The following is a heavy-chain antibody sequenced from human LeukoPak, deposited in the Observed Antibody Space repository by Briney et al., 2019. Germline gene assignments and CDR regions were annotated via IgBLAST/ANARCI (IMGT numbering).Heavy chain of an antibody. V-gene: IGHV4-59*12. CDR1: GGSISSYY. J-gene: IGHJ3*02. CDR2: ISYSGST. CDR3: ARSDGYGLVGI. Sequence: SETLSLTCTVSGGSISSYYWNWIRQPPGKGLEWIGSISYSGSTKYNPYLESRVTISVDTSKNQISLTLSSVTAADTAVYYCARSDGYGLVGIWGQGTMVTVSS. D-gene: IGHD3-10*01.